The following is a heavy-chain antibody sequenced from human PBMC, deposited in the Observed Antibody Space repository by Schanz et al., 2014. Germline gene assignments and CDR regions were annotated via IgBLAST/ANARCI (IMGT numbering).Heavy chain of an antibody. CDR1: GGSFSGYY. D-gene: IGHD4-17*01. V-gene: IGHV4-34*01. J-gene: IGHJ3*02. CDR3: ARDRGHGDLPGDI. Sequence: QVQLQQWGAGLLKPSETLSLTCGVFGGSFSGYYWSWIRQPPGKGLEWIGEIYHSGNTNYNASLKSRVTISVDKSKNQFSLKVRSVTAADTAVYYCARDRGHGDLPGDIWGQGTMVTVSS. CDR2: IYHSGNT.